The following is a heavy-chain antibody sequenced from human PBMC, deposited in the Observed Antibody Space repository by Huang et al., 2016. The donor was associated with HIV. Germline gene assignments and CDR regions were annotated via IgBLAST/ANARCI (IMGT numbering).Heavy chain of an antibody. D-gene: IGHD4-17*01. J-gene: IGHJ4*02. CDR1: GYTFTNYD. CDR3: ARSAYGDLDY. Sequence: VKVSCKASGYTFTNYDINWVRQAPGRGLEWMGWMNPNTGNTCFAKSFQGRGTMTRKTSITTAYMELTSLTSEDTAVYYCARSAYGDLDYWGLGTLVIVSS. V-gene: IGHV1-8*02. CDR2: MNPNTGNT.